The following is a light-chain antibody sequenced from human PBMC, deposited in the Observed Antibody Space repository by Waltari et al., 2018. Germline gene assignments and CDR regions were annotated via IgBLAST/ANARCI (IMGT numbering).Light chain of an antibody. Sequence: QSALTQPASVSGSPGQSITISCTGTSGDLGTYIYVHWYQQYTDRAPELLIYDVSHRPSRISNRFSGSKSGYTASLTISDLQAEDEADYFCSSYSTTNTLIFGGGTRLTV. CDR2: DVS. CDR3: SSYSTTNTLI. J-gene: IGLJ2*01. CDR1: SGDLGTYIY. V-gene: IGLV2-14*03.